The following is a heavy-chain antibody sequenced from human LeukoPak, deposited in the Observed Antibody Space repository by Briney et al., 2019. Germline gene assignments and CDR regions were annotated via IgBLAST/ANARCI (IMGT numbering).Heavy chain of an antibody. CDR2: TYYRSKWYN. J-gene: IGHJ4*02. CDR1: GDSVSSNSAA. V-gene: IGHV6-1*01. Sequence: SQTLSLTCAISGDSVSSNSAAWNWLRQSPSRGLEWLGRTYYRSKWYNDYAVSVKSRITINPDTSKNQFSLQLNSVTPEDTAVYYCAAVYDSSGYYVDYWGQGTLVTVSS. CDR3: AAVYDSSGYYVDY. D-gene: IGHD3-22*01.